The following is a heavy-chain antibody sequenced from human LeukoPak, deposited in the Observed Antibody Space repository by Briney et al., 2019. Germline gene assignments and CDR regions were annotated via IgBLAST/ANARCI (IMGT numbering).Heavy chain of an antibody. J-gene: IGHJ5*02. CDR1: GGSISGYY. CDR2: IYYSGST. CDR3: AREDLEVKIGDGRPHWFDP. V-gene: IGHV4-59*01. Sequence: PSETLSLTCTVSGGSISGYYWSWIRQPPGKGLEWIGYIYYSGSTNYNPSLKSRVTISVDTSKNQFSLKLSSVTAADTAVYYCAREDLEVKIGDGRPHWFDPWGQGTLVTVSS. D-gene: IGHD2-15*01.